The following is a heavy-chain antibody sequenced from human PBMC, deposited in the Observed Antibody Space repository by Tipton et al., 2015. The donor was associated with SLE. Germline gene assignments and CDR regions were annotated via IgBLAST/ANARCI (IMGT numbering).Heavy chain of an antibody. CDR1: GDSLTGKY. CDR2: IYYSGTP. Sequence: TLSLTCTVSGDSLTGKYWGWIRQPPGKGLGWIGYIYYSGTPNYNPSLKRRVTISVDTSKNQFSLKLTSVTAADTAVYYCARGGASSKWLDPWGQGILVTVSS. CDR3: ARGGASSKWLDP. J-gene: IGHJ5*02. V-gene: IGHV4-59*01. D-gene: IGHD6-6*01.